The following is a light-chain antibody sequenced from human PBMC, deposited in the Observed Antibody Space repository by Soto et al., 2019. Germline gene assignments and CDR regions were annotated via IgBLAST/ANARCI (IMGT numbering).Light chain of an antibody. J-gene: IGKJ1*01. CDR3: QHYNSYSEA. Sequence: DIQMTQSPSTLSGSVGDRVTITCRASQTISSWLAWYQQKPGKAPKLLIYKASTLKSGVPSRFSSSGSRTEVTLANSSLQPADVATYYCQHYNSYSEAFGQGTKVELK. CDR1: QTISSW. CDR2: KAS. V-gene: IGKV1-5*03.